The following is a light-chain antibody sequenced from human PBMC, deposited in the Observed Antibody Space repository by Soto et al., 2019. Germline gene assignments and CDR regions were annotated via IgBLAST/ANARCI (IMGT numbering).Light chain of an antibody. J-gene: IGKJ1*01. CDR1: QSVGKN. Sequence: EIVLTQSPATLSVSPGERATLSCRASQSVGKNLAWYHQKPGQAPRLLIHGASKRATGIPARFSGSGSGTEFTLTISSLQSEDSAVYYCQQYNNWPPVTFGQGTKVDI. V-gene: IGKV3-15*01. CDR3: QQYNNWPPVT. CDR2: GAS.